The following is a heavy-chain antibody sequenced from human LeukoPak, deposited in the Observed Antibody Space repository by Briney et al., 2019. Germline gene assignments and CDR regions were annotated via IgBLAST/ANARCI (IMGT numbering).Heavy chain of an antibody. D-gene: IGHD6-6*01. CDR2: VCYTGST. CDR3: ARHFAYSSSSYFDY. J-gene: IGHJ4*02. Sequence: SESLSLTCSVSGGSVSNYYWSWIRQPPGKGLEWIGYVCYTGSTNYNPSLKSRVTMFEDKSKNQFSLRLYSVTVADTAVYYCARHFAYSSSSYFDYWGQGTLVTVSS. V-gene: IGHV4-59*08. CDR1: GGSVSNYY.